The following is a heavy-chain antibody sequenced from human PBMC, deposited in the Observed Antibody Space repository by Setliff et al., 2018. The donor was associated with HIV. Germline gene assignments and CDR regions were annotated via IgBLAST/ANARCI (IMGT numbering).Heavy chain of an antibody. Sequence: ASVKVSCKASGYTFTDHYIHWVRQAPGQGLEWMGWINPKSDGTNYAQKFQGWITMTRDTSISTAYMELSSLRSEDTALYYCAGSILTGYYTFGADYWGQGTLVTVSS. D-gene: IGHD3-9*01. V-gene: IGHV1-2*04. CDR1: GYTFTDHY. J-gene: IGHJ4*02. CDR2: INPKSDGT. CDR3: AGSILTGYYTFGADY.